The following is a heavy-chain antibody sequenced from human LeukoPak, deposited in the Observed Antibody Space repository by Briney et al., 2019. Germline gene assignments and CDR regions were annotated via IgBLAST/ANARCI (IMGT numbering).Heavy chain of an antibody. CDR2: IEHDGTTK. J-gene: IGHJ4*02. CDR3: TRVPYGDYWSSDY. CDR1: GFTFIYW. Sequence: PGGSLRLSCTVSGFTFIYWMSWVRQAPGKGLERVANIEHDGTTKFYLDSVKGRFTISRDNAKNSLYLQMNSLRAEDTAIYYCTRVPYGDYWSSDYWGQGTLVTVSS. V-gene: IGHV3-7*01. D-gene: IGHD4-17*01.